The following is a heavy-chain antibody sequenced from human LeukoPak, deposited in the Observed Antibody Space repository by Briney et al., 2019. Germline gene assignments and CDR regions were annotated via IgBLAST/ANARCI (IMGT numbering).Heavy chain of an antibody. CDR1: GYSISSGYY. Sequence: SETLSLTCSVSGYSISSGYYWGWIRQPPGKGLEWIGSIYHSGNSYYNPSLKSRVSMSVETSKNHFSLRLSSVTAADTAVYYCARDRRYYSSSTKFDYWGQGTLVTVSS. V-gene: IGHV4-38-2*02. CDR3: ARDRRYYSSSTKFDY. D-gene: IGHD6-6*01. J-gene: IGHJ4*02. CDR2: IYHSGNS.